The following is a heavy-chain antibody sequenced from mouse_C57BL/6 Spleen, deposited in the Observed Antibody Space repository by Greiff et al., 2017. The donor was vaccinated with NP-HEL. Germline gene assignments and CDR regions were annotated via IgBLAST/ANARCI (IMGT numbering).Heavy chain of an antibody. CDR2: INPSNGGT. J-gene: IGHJ4*01. V-gene: IGHV1-53*01. Sequence: VQLQQPGTELVKPGASVKLSCKASGYTFTSYWMHWVKQRPGQGLEWIGDINPSNGGTNYNEKFKSKATLTVDKSSSTAYMQLSSLTSADSAVYYCAREGQLRLRNAMDYWGQGTSVTVSS. D-gene: IGHD3-2*02. CDR3: AREGQLRLRNAMDY. CDR1: GYTFTSYW.